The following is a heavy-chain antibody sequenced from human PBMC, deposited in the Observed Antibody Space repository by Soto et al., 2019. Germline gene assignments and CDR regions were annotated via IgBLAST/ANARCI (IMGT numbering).Heavy chain of an antibody. CDR1: GFTFSSYG. D-gene: IGHD1-26*01. V-gene: IGHV3-33*01. Sequence: QVQLVESGGGVVQPGRSLRLSCAASGFTFSSYGMHWVRQAPGKGLEWVAVIWYDGSNKYYADSGKGRFTISRDNSKNTLYLQMNSLRAEDTAVYYCARSAKQSGSYPTKHWGQGTLVTVSS. CDR3: ARSAKQSGSYPTKH. CDR2: IWYDGSNK. J-gene: IGHJ1*01.